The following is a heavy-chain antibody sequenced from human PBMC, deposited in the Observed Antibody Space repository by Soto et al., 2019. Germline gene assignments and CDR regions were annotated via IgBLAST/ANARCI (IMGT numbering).Heavy chain of an antibody. CDR3: AHKSRYSSGWHMFDP. V-gene: IGHV2-5*01. D-gene: IGHD6-19*01. CDR1: GFSLSTNGVG. Sequence: SGPTLVNPTHTLTLTCTFSGFSLSTNGVGVGWIRQPPGKALEWLAVMYCNDDKRYSPSLRTRLTITKDNSKNQVVLTMTNMDPVDTATYYCAHKSRYSSGWHMFDPWGQGTLVTVSS. CDR2: MYCNDDK. J-gene: IGHJ5*02.